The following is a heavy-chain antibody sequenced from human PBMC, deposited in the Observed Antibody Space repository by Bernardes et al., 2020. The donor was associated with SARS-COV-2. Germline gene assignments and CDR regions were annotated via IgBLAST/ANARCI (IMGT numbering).Heavy chain of an antibody. CDR1: GFTFSSYG. J-gene: IGHJ6*02. D-gene: IGHD3-3*01. V-gene: IGHV3-30*18. Sequence: GGSLRLSCAASGFTFSSYGMHWVRQAPGKGLEWVAVISYDGSNKYYADSVKGRFTISRDNSKNTLYLQMNSLRAEDTAVYYCAKQSAGYDFWSGYFPNTHYYYYYGMDVWGQGTTVTVSS. CDR2: ISYDGSNK. CDR3: AKQSAGYDFWSGYFPNTHYYYYYGMDV.